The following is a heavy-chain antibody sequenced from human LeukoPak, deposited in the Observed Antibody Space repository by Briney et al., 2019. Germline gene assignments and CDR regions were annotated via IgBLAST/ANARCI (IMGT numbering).Heavy chain of an antibody. J-gene: IGHJ4*02. D-gene: IGHD4-17*01. CDR3: AGRGLLRDY. Sequence: SETLSLTCTVSGGSISSYYWSWIRQPPGKGLEWIGYIYYSGSTDYNPSLKSRVTISVDTSKNQFSLKLSSVTAADTAVYYCAGRGLLRDYWGQGTLVTVSS. CDR2: IYYSGST. V-gene: IGHV4-59*01. CDR1: GGSISSYY.